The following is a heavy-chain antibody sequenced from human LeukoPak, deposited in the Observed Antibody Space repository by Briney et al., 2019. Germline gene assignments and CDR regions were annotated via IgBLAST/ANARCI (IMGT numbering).Heavy chain of an antibody. CDR2: INHSGST. CDR3: ARVVVVVPAAIKGYAYYFDY. J-gene: IGHJ4*02. V-gene: IGHV4-34*01. CDR1: GGSFSGYY. D-gene: IGHD2-2*01. Sequence: PSETLSLTCAVYGGSFSGYYWSWIRQPPGKGLEWTGEINHSGSTNYNPSLKSRVTISVDTSKNQFSLKLSSLTAADTAVYYCARVVVVVPAAIKGYAYYFDYWGQGTLVTVSS.